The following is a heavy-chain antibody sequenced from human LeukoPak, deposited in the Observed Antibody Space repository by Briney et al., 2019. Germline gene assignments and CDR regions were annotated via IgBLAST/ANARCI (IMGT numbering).Heavy chain of an antibody. V-gene: IGHV3-21*01. J-gene: IGHJ4*02. CDR2: ISSSSSYI. Sequence: PGGSLRLSCAASGFTLSSYSMNWVRQAPGKGLEWVSSISSSSSYIYYADSVKGRFTISRDNAKNSLYLQMNSLRAEDTAVYYCARAPTKTYYFDYWGQGTLVTVSS. CDR3: ARAPTKTYYFDY. D-gene: IGHD1-1*01. CDR1: GFTLSSYS.